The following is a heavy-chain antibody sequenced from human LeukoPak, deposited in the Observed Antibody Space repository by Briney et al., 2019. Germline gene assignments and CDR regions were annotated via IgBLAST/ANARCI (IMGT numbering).Heavy chain of an antibody. Sequence: GGSLRLSCTASGFTFSTYGMHWVRQAPGKGLEWVTLISYDGSTKYYSDSVKGRFTISRDNSKNTLYLQMNSLRAEDTAVYYCARSTTENYYYYYMDVWGKGTTVTISS. V-gene: IGHV3-30*03. CDR2: ISYDGSTK. J-gene: IGHJ6*03. CDR3: ARSTTENYYYYYMDV. D-gene: IGHD4-17*01. CDR1: GFTFSTYG.